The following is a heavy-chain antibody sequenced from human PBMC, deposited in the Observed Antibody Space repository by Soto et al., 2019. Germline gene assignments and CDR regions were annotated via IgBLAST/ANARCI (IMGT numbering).Heavy chain of an antibody. CDR1: GFTFSSYW. J-gene: IGHJ2*01. CDR3: RGYSYGSYGSGYSDL. Sequence: EVQLVESGGGLVQPGGSLRLSCAASGFTFSSYWMHRVRQAPGKGLVWVSRINSDGSSTSYADSVKGRFTISRDNAKNTLYLQINSLRAEDTAVYYCRGYSYGSYGSGYSDLWGRGTLVTVSS. V-gene: IGHV3-74*01. CDR2: INSDGSST. D-gene: IGHD5-18*01.